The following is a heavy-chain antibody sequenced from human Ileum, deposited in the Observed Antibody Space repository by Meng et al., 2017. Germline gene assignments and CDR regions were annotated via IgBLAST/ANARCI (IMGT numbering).Heavy chain of an antibody. CDR2: INPGGGTT. V-gene: IGHV1-46*01. D-gene: IGHD3-10*01. CDR3: AKAYTSSSPFDY. J-gene: IGHJ4*02. CDR1: GFTLTRDY. Sequence: QVRLVQSVTEVKKPGASVNISCETSGFTLTRDYMHWVRQAPGQAPEWMGLINPGGGTTRYAQKFQGRVIMTRDTSTSTVYVELSGLRSDDTAVYYCAKAYTSSSPFDYWGQGTLVTVSS.